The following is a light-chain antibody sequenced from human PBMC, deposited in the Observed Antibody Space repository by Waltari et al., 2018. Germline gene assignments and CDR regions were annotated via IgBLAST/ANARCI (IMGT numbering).Light chain of an antibody. J-gene: IGKJ5*01. CDR1: QSVSSY. V-gene: IGKV3-11*01. CDR2: DAS. Sequence: EIVLTQSPATLSLSPGERATLSCRASQSVSSYLAWYQQKPGQAPRLLIYDASNMATGIPARFSGSGSGTDFTLTISSLEPEDFAVYYCQQRHNWPITFGQGTRLEIK. CDR3: QQRHNWPIT.